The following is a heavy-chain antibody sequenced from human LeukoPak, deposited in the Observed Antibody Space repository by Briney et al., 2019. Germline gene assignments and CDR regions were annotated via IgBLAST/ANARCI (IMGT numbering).Heavy chain of an antibody. Sequence: GRSLRLSCAASGFTFSSYGMHWVRQAPGKGLEWVAVIWYDGSNKYYADSVKGRFTISRDDSKNTLYLQMNSLRAEDTAVYYCARATGYYFDYWGQGTLVTVSS. J-gene: IGHJ4*02. V-gene: IGHV3-33*01. CDR2: IWYDGSNK. CDR3: ARATGYYFDY. D-gene: IGHD1-14*01. CDR1: GFTFSSYG.